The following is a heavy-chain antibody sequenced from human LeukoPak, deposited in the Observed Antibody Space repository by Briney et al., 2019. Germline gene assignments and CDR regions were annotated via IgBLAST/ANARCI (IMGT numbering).Heavy chain of an antibody. Sequence: PGRSLRLSCAASGFTFDDYAMHWVRQAPGKGLEWVSGISWNSGSIGYADSVKGRFTISRDNAKNSLYLQMNSLRAEDTAVYYCARDNYYGSGSTSVNWFDPWGQGTLVTVSS. J-gene: IGHJ5*02. CDR1: GFTFDDYA. CDR2: ISWNSGSI. CDR3: ARDNYYGSGSTSVNWFDP. V-gene: IGHV3-9*01. D-gene: IGHD3-10*01.